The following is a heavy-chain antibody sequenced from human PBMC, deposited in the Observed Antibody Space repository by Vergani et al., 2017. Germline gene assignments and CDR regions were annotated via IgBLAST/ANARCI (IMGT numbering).Heavy chain of an antibody. D-gene: IGHD6-13*01. Sequence: EVQLVETGGGLIQPGGSLKLSCAASGITVNYNHVSWVRQAPGKGLEWVSVIYSGGSTNYADSVKGRFTISRDNAKNSLYLQMNSLRAEDTALYYCVKDIAASGNYWYFDLWGRGTLVTVSS. CDR1: GITVNYNH. J-gene: IGHJ2*01. V-gene: IGHV3-53*05. CDR2: IYSGGST. CDR3: VKDIAASGNYWYFDL.